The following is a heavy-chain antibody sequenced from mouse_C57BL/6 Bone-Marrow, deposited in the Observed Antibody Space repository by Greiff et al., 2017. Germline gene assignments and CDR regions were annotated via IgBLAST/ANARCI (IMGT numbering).Heavy chain of an antibody. D-gene: IGHD2-14*01. CDR2: IYPGSGNT. Sequence: VQLQQSGAELVRPGASVKLSCKASGYTFTDYYINWVKQRPGQGLEWIARIYPGSGNTYYNEKFKGKATLTAEKSSSAAYMQLSSLTSEDSAVYFCARDRGFLWFAYGGQGTLVTVAA. J-gene: IGHJ3*01. CDR1: GYTFTDYY. CDR3: ARDRGFLWFAY. V-gene: IGHV1-76*01.